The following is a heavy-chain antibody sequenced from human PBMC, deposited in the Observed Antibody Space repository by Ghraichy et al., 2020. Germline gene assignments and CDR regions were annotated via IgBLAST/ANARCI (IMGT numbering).Heavy chain of an antibody. CDR2: IYYSGST. CDR1: GGSISSYY. V-gene: IGHV4-59*01. CDR3: ARGVLYNWNSSLRGGTYYYYYMDV. D-gene: IGHD1-7*01. J-gene: IGHJ6*03. Sequence: ESLNISCTVSGGSISSYYWSWIRQPPGKGLEWIGYIYYSGSTNYNPSLKSRVTISVDTSKNQFSLRLSSVTAADTAVYYCARGVLYNWNSSLRGGTYYYYYMDVWGKGTTVTVSS.